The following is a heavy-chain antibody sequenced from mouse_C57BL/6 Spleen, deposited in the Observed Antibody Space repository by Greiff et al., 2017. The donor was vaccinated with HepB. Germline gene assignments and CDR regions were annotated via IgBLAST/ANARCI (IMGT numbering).Heavy chain of an antibody. V-gene: IGHV1-55*01. D-gene: IGHD2-4*01. CDR1: GYTFTSYW. CDR3: ARRGLYYDYFDY. Sequence: VQLQQPGAELVKPGASVKMSCKASGYTFTSYWITWVKQRPGQGLEWIGDIYPGSGSTNYNEKFKSRATLTVDTSSSTAYMQLSSLTSEDSAVYYCARRGLYYDYFDYWGQGTTLTVSS. J-gene: IGHJ2*01. CDR2: IYPGSGST.